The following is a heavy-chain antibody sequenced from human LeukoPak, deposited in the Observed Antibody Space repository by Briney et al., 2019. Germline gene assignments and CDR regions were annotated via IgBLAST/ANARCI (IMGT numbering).Heavy chain of an antibody. Sequence: GGSLRLSCAASGFTFGTYTMSWVRQAPGTGLEWVSTIIGTAQTLYAASVKGRFTISRDNSKNTLYLQMYSLRAEDTAMYFCAKDLRPDSRYDFDYWGQGTLVTVSS. CDR1: GFTFGTYT. CDR3: AKDLRPDSRYDFDY. CDR2: IIGTAQT. J-gene: IGHJ4*02. V-gene: IGHV3-23*01. D-gene: IGHD5-12*01.